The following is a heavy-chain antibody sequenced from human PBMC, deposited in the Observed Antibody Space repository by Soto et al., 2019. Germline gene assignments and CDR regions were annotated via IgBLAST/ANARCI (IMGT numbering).Heavy chain of an antibody. V-gene: IGHV1-18*04. D-gene: IGHD6-13*01. J-gene: IGHJ1*01. CDR1: GYTFTSYG. Sequence: ASVNVSCKASGYTFTSYGISWVRQAPGQGLEWMGWISAYNGNTNYAQKLQGRVTMTTDTSTSTAYMELRSLRSDDTAVYYCARDYSSSWYAGAEYFQHWGQGTLVTVS. CDR2: ISAYNGNT. CDR3: ARDYSSSWYAGAEYFQH.